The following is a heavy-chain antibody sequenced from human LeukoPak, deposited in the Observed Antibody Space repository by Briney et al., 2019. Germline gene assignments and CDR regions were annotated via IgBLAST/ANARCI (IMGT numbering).Heavy chain of an antibody. D-gene: IGHD2-2*01. CDR1: GGSISSGSYY. Sequence: PSETLSLTCTVSGGSISSGSYYWSWIRQPAGKGLEWIGRIYTSGSTNYNPSLKSRVTISVDTSKNQFSLKLSSVTAADTAVYYCAREVIVVVPAAKGYFDYWGQGTLVTVSS. CDR3: AREVIVVVPAAKGYFDY. J-gene: IGHJ4*02. V-gene: IGHV4-61*02. CDR2: IYTSGST.